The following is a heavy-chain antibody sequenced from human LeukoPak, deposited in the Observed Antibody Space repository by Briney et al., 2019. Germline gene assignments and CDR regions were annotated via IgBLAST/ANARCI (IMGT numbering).Heavy chain of an antibody. CDR3: ARQPSGWADY. CDR1: GGSFSDYY. Sequence: SETLSLTCAVYGGSFSDYYWSWIRQPPGKGLEWIGNIYYSGTTYYNPSLKSRVTISVDTSKNQFSLKLSSVTAADTAVYYCARQPSGWADYWGQGTLVTVSS. D-gene: IGHD6-19*01. CDR2: IYYSGTT. J-gene: IGHJ4*02. V-gene: IGHV4-34*01.